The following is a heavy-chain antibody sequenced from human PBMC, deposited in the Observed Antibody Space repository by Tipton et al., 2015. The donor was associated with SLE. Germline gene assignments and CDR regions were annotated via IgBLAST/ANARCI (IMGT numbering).Heavy chain of an antibody. J-gene: IGHJ6*03. CDR2: IYNSGIT. D-gene: IGHD2-15*01. V-gene: IGHV4-61*02. CDR3: VKSVVVVSPRDYYYYMDV. Sequence: TLSLTCTVSGDSFSSGSSSWNWVRQPAGKGLEWIGLIYNSGITNYNHSLQSRVTLSVDMSKNQFSLRLSSVTAADTGVYYCVKSVVVVSPRDYYYYMDVWGKGTTVTVSS. CDR1: GDSFSSGSSS.